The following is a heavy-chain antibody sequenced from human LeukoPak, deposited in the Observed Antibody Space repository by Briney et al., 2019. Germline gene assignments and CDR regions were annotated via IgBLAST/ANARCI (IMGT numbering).Heavy chain of an antibody. J-gene: IGHJ3*02. CDR1: GEPFSGYY. CDR3: ARVGIVAPVGAFDI. D-gene: IGHD5-12*01. Sequence: SETLSLTCAVSGEPFSGYYWGWIRQPPGKGLELIGEINRHGNTDYNPSLKSRVSMSIDTSKNQFSLKLISVTAADTAVYYCARVGIVAPVGAFDIWGQGTMVTVSS. CDR2: INRHGNT. V-gene: IGHV4-34*01.